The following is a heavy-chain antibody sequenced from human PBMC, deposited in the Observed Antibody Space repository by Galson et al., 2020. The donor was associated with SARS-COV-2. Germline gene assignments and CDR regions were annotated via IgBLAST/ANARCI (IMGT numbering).Heavy chain of an antibody. V-gene: IGHV2-70*11. Sequence: ESGPTLVKPTQTLTLTCTFSGFSLSTSGMCVSWIRQPPGKALEWLARIDLDDDKYYSTSLKTRLTISKDTSKNQVVLTMTNMDPVDTATYYCARMLAGAVAFDYWGQGTLVTVSS. CDR3: ARMLAGAVAFDY. CDR1: GFSLSTSGMC. D-gene: IGHD6-19*01. CDR2: IDLDDDK. J-gene: IGHJ4*02.